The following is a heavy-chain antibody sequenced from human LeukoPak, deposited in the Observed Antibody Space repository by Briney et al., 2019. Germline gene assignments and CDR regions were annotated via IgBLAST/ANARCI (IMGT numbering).Heavy chain of an antibody. CDR3: VRTGVLWWGRRVCYFDY. Sequence: GGSLRLSCAASGFTFSSYWMSWVRQAPGKGLEWVANIKQDGVEKYYVDSVKGRFTISRDNSKNSLYLQLNSLRAEDTAVYYCVRTGVLWWGRRVCYFDYWVQGTLVTVSS. V-gene: IGHV3-7*01. CDR2: IKQDGVEK. D-gene: IGHD2-21*01. CDR1: GFTFSSYW. J-gene: IGHJ4*02.